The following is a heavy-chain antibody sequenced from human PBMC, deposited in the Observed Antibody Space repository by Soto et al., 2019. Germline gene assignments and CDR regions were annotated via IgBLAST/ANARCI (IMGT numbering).Heavy chain of an antibody. Sequence: EVQLVESGGGLIQPGGSLRLSCVVSGFSVSDNYLTWVRQAPGKGLECVSVIYADGRTYYTASVMGRFTLSRDNSKNTLYLPLNSRRVEDTARDFCTRDCYGLGRNWGHGTLVSGAS. J-gene: IGHJ4*01. CDR2: IYADGRT. CDR3: TRDCYGLGRN. V-gene: IGHV3-53*01. D-gene: IGHD3-10*01. CDR1: GFSVSDNY.